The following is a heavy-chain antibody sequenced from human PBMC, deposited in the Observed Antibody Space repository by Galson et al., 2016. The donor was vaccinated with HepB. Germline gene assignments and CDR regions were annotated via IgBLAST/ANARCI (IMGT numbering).Heavy chain of an antibody. Sequence: SVKVSCKASGYTFTSYYMHWVRQAPGQGLEWMGIINPTGGITTYAQKFQGRVTITADESTSTAYMELSSLGSEDTAVYYCAREDGAYCGGDCYYYYGMDVWGQGTTVTVSS. CDR2: INPTGGIT. J-gene: IGHJ6*02. CDR1: GYTFTSYY. D-gene: IGHD2-21*01. V-gene: IGHV1-46*01. CDR3: AREDGAYCGGDCYYYYGMDV.